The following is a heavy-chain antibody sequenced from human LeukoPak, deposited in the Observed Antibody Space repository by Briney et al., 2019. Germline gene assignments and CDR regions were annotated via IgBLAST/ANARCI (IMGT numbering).Heavy chain of an antibody. CDR2: ISSSSSYI. CDR1: GFTFSSYG. V-gene: IGHV3-21*01. J-gene: IGHJ4*02. D-gene: IGHD6-13*01. Sequence: GGSLRLSCAASGFTFSSYGMHWVRQAPGKGLEWVSSISSSSSYIYYADSVKGRFTISRDNAKNSLYLQMNSLRAEDTAVYYCARVYKIAAAGMRQQHPFDYWGQGTLVTVSS. CDR3: ARVYKIAAAGMRQQHPFDY.